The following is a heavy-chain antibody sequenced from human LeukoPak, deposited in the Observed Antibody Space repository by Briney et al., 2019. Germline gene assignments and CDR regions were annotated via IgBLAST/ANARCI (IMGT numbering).Heavy chain of an antibody. CDR2: ISGSGGST. CDR1: GFTFSSYA. V-gene: IGHV3-23*01. J-gene: IGHJ4*02. Sequence: QTGGSLRLSCAASGFTFSSYAMSWVRQAPGKGLEWVSAISGSGGSTYYADSVKGRFTISRDNSKNTLYLQMNSLRAEDTAVYYCAKSGGSSWYGRAYYFDYWGQGTLVTVSS. CDR3: AKSGGSSWYGRAYYFDY. D-gene: IGHD6-13*01.